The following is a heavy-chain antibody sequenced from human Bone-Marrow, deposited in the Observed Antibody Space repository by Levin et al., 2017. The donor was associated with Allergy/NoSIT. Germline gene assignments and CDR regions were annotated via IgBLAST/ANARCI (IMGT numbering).Heavy chain of an antibody. CDR1: GYTFTSYD. J-gene: IGHJ5*02. CDR2: MNPNSGNT. V-gene: IGHV1-8*01. D-gene: IGHD5-24*01. Sequence: ASVKVSCKASGYTFTSYDINWVRQATGQGLEWMGWMNPNSGNTGYAQKFQGRVTMTRNTSISTAYMELSSLRSEDTAVYYCARGVEMATISWQVWFDPWGQGTLVTVSS. CDR3: ARGVEMATISWQVWFDP.